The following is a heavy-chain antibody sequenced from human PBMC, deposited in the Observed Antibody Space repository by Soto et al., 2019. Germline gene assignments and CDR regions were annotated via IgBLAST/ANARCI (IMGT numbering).Heavy chain of an antibody. D-gene: IGHD6-19*01. V-gene: IGHV3-23*01. CDR1: VCTFSSYA. J-gene: IGHJ4*02. Sequence: LXLSCAASVCTFSSYAMSWVRQAPGKGLEWVSAISGSGGSTYYADSVKGRFTISRDNSKNTLYLQMNSLRAEDTAVYYCAKISQWLVLFYWGQGTLVTVYS. CDR2: ISGSGGST. CDR3: AKISQWLVLFY.